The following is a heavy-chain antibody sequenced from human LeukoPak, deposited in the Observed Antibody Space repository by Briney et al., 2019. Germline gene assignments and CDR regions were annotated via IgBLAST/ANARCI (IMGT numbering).Heavy chain of an antibody. Sequence: GGSLRLSCVGSAVNFSDYGMGWVRQAPGKGLEWVAVITYDGTDKYHADSVKGRFSISRDDSKNTPYLQMNSLRPEDTATYFXXXXXGXSWFYFDNWGQGTVVTVSS. V-gene: IGHV3-30*03. CDR1: AVNFSDYG. D-gene: IGHD6-13*01. CDR3: XXXXGXSWFYFDN. CDR2: ITYDGTDK. J-gene: IGHJ4*02.